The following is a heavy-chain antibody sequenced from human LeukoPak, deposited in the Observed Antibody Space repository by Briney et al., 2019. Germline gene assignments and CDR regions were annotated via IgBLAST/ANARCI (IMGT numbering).Heavy chain of an antibody. CDR2: IIPIFGTA. CDR3: ARNPQRRFLEWLKFDP. CDR1: GGTFSSYA. D-gene: IGHD3-3*01. J-gene: IGHJ5*02. Sequence: SVKVSCKASGGTFSSYAISWVRQAPGQGLEWMGGIIPIFGTANYAQKFQGRVTITADESTSTAYMELSSLRSEDTAVYYCARNPQRRFLEWLKFDPWGQGTLVTVSS. V-gene: IGHV1-69*01.